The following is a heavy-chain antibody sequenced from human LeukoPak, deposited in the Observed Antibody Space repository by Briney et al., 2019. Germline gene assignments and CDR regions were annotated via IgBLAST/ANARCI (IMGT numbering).Heavy chain of an antibody. CDR2: ISYDGTNK. D-gene: IGHD2-21*02. CDR3: ARGFVLGAAKNYFDY. Sequence: GGSVPLSCAASGFTFTNYALHWVRQAPGKGLEWVAVISYDGTNKYYADSMKGRFTISRDNSKNTLSLQMNSLRAEDTALYYCARGFVLGAAKNYFDYWGQGALV. J-gene: IGHJ4*02. CDR1: GFTFTNYA. V-gene: IGHV3-30-3*01.